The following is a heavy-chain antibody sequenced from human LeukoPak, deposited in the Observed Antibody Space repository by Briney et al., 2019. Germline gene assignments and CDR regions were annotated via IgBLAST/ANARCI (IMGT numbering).Heavy chain of an antibody. CDR3: AVGRCGGDCSLYFQH. V-gene: IGHV1-69*01. CDR2: IIPIFGTA. CDR1: GGTFSSYA. Sequence: SVKVSCKASGGTFSSYAISWVRQAPGQGLEWMGGIIPIFGTANYAQKFQGRVTITSDESTSTAYMELSSLRSEDTAVYYCAVGRCGGDCSLYFQHWGQGTLVTVSS. J-gene: IGHJ1*01. D-gene: IGHD2-21*02.